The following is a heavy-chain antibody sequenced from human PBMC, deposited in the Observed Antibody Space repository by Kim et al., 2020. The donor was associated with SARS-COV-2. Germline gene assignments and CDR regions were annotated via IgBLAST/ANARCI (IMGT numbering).Heavy chain of an antibody. J-gene: IGHJ6*02. CDR3: ARDGYNPFGMDV. Sequence: YHPSLKGRVTGSVDTSKHQFSLKLNSVTAADTAVYYCARDGYNPFGMDVWGQGTAVTVSS. V-gene: IGHV4-39*07. D-gene: IGHD5-12*01.